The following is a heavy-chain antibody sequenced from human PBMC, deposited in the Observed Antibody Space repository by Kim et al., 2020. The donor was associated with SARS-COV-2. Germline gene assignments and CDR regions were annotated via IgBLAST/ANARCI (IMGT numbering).Heavy chain of an antibody. CDR3: ARQTYDFWTGYGDS. V-gene: IGHV4-39*01. Sequence: NPSPKSRITISVDTSKNQFSLRLTSVNAADTAVYYCARQTYDFWTGYGDSWGQGTLVTVSS. J-gene: IGHJ4*02. D-gene: IGHD3-3*01.